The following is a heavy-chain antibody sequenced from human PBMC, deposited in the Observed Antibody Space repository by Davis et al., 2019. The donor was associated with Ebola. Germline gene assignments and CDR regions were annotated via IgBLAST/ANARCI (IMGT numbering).Heavy chain of an antibody. V-gene: IGHV3-33*01. D-gene: IGHD1-26*01. CDR1: GFTFTSYG. CDR3: TSTTNLIDY. CDR2: IWYDGSNK. Sequence: GGSLRLSCAASGFTFTSYGMHWVRQAPGKGLEWVAVIWYDGSNKYYADSVKGRFTISRDNSKNTLYLQMNSRRAEATAVYYCTSTTNLIDYWGQGTLVTVSS. J-gene: IGHJ4*02.